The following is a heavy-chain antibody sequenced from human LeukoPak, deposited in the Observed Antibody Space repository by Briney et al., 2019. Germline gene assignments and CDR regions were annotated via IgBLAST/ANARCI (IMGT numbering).Heavy chain of an antibody. V-gene: IGHV1-69*04. CDR2: IIPIFGIA. CDR3: ATQFLLGIAATDY. D-gene: IGHD6-13*01. J-gene: IGHJ4*02. CDR1: GGTFSSYA. Sequence: SVKVSCKASGGTFSSYAISWVRQAPGQGLEWMGRIIPIFGIANYAQKFQGRVTMTEDTSTDTAYMELSSLRSEDTAVYYCATQFLLGIAATDYWGQGTLVTVSS.